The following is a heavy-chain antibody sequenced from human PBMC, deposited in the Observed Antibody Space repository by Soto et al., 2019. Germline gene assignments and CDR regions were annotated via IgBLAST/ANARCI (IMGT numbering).Heavy chain of an antibody. D-gene: IGHD1-7*01. CDR2: ISNTGDTI. V-gene: IGHV3-48*03. J-gene: IGHJ4*02. CDR3: ARVLTKLPNYYFDY. Sequence: PGGSLRLSCAASGFSFTSYEMNWVRQAPGKGLEWVSYISNTGDTIYYADSVKGRFTISRDNAKNSLYLQMNSLRAEDTAVYYCARVLTKLPNYYFDYWGQGTLVTVSS. CDR1: GFSFTSYE.